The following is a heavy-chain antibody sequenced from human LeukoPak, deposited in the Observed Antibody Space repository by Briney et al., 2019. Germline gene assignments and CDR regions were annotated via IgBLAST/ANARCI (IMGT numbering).Heavy chain of an antibody. CDR2: IYTSGST. V-gene: IGHV4-4*09. J-gene: IGHJ4*02. CDR3: ARLDDRSGYRLDY. D-gene: IGHD3-22*01. CDR1: GGSISSYY. Sequence: SETLSLTCTVSGGSISSYYWSWIRQPPGKGLEWIGYIYTSGSTNYNPSLKSRVTISVDTSKNQFSLKLSSVTAADTAADYCARLDDRSGYRLDYWGQGTLVTVSS.